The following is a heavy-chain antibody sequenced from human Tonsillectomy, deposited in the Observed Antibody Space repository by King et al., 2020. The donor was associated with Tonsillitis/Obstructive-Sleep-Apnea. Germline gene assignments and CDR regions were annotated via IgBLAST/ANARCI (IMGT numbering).Heavy chain of an antibody. CDR2: ISGIGVST. D-gene: IGHD3-3*01. CDR1: GFTFSSYA. Sequence: VQLLESWGGLVQPGGSLSLSCAASGFTFSSYAISWVRQVQGQGLDVVSVISGIGVSTFYAVSEKGRFTISRDNSKNTLFLQMNSLRGEDTAVYYCAKELLEWLSPIDYWGQGTLVTVSS. J-gene: IGHJ4*02. V-gene: IGHV3-23*01. CDR3: AKELLEWLSPIDY.